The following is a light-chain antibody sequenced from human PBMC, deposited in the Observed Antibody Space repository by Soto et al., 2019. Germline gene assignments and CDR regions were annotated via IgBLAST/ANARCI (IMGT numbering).Light chain of an antibody. CDR1: SSDVGGYDF. CDR2: EVS. Sequence: QSALTQPASVSGSPGQSITISCTGTSSDVGGYDFVSWYQQHPGKAPKLIIYEVSNRPSGVSHRFSGSKSGNTASLTISGLQAEDEADYYCNSYTSTSARVVGGGTKLTVL. CDR3: NSYTSTSARV. J-gene: IGLJ3*02. V-gene: IGLV2-14*01.